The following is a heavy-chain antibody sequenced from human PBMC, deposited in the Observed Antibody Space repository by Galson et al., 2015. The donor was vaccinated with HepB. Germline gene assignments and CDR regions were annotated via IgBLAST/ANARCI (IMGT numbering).Heavy chain of an antibody. Sequence: SLRLSCAASGFPFSDYSVSWVRQAPGKGLEWVSSISNSGSYIYYADSVKGRFTISRDNANNSLHLQLNRLRADDTAVYYCGRGHYHFWSDHYIDYWGQGTLVTVSS. CDR1: GFPFSDYS. V-gene: IGHV3-21*01. D-gene: IGHD3-3*01. CDR3: GRGHYHFWSDHYIDY. J-gene: IGHJ4*02. CDR2: ISNSGSYI.